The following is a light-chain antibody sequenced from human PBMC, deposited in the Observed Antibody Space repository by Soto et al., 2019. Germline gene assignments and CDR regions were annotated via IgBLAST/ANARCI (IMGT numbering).Light chain of an antibody. V-gene: IGKV1-5*03. CDR3: QQYNSYST. Sequence: DIQMTQSPSTLSASVGDRVTITCRARQSISSWLACYQQKPWKAPNLLIYKASSLESGVQSRFSGSGSGTEFTRTISSLQPDDFATYYCQQYNSYSTVGQGTKLEIK. CDR1: QSISSW. J-gene: IGKJ1*01. CDR2: KAS.